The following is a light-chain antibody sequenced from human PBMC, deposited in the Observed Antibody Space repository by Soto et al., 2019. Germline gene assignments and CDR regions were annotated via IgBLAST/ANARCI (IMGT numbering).Light chain of an antibody. V-gene: IGKV3-15*01. CDR1: QSVSSN. J-gene: IGKJ4*01. Sequence: EIVMTQSPATLSVSPGERVTLSCRASQSVSSNLAWYQQKPGQAPRLLIYAASARATGIPARFSGSGSGTEFTLTISSLQSEDFAVYYCQQRASLFTFGGGTKVDIK. CDR2: AAS. CDR3: QQRASLFT.